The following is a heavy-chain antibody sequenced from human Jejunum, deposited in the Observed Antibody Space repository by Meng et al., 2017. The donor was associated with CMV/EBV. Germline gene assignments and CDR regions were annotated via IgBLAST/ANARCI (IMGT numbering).Heavy chain of an antibody. D-gene: IGHD3-3*01. CDR3: ADIGVGDQGF. CDR1: GFTVSSHY. CDR2: IDTDGKT. J-gene: IGHJ4*02. Sequence: GQLVESGGGLIQPGGSLRLSCAASGFTVSSHYMSWVRQAPGKGLEWVSVIDTDGKTYYADSVKGRFAISRDNSKNTLYLQMSSLRVEDTAVYSCADIGVGDQGFWGQGTLVTVSS. V-gene: IGHV3-53*01.